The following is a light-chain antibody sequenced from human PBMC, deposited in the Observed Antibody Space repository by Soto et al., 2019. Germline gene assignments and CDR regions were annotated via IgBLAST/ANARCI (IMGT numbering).Light chain of an antibody. Sequence: EIVLTQSPGTLSLSPGERATLSCRASQSVSSSYLAWYQQKPGQAPRLLIYGASSRATGIPARFSGSGSGTDFTLTISRLEPEDFAVYYCQQYGISPLTFGGGTKVEIK. J-gene: IGKJ4*01. CDR3: QQYGISPLT. CDR2: GAS. CDR1: QSVSSSY. V-gene: IGKV3-20*01.